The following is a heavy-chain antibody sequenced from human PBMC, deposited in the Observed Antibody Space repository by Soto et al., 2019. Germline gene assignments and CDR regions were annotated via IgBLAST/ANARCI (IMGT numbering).Heavy chain of an antibody. V-gene: IGHV4-34*01. CDR2: INHSGST. CDR1: GGSFSGYY. J-gene: IGHJ4*02. D-gene: IGHD6-6*01. Sequence: TLSLTCAVYGGSFSGYYWSWIRQPPGKGLEWIGEINHSGSTNYNPSLKSRVTISVDTSKNQFSLKLSSVTAADTAVYYCARSRGAARRIFDYWGQGTLVTVSS. CDR3: ARSRGAARRIFDY.